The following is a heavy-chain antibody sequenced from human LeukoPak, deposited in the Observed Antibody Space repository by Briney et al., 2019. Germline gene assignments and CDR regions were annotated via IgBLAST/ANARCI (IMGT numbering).Heavy chain of an antibody. CDR1: GGSFSGYY. CDR2: INHSGST. Sequence: SETLSLTCAVYGGSFSGYYWSWIRQPPGKGLEWIGEINHSGSTNYNPSLKSRVTISVDTSKNQFSLKLSSVTAADTAVYYCARHLDEFIPFDPWGQGTLVTVSS. CDR3: ARHLDEFIPFDP. V-gene: IGHV4-34*01. D-gene: IGHD3-16*02. J-gene: IGHJ5*02.